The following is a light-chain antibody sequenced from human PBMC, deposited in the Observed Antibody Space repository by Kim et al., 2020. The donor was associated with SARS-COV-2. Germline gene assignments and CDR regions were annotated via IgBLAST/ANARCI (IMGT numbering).Light chain of an antibody. CDR1: SGHSSYA. J-gene: IGLJ3*02. CDR2: VNSDGSH. CDR3: QTWASGIRV. Sequence: ASVKLTWTLSSGHSSYAIAWHQQQPEKGPRYLMKVNSDGSHTKGDGIPDRFSGSSSGAERYLTISSLQSEDEADYYCQTWASGIRVFGGGTQLTVL. V-gene: IGLV4-69*01.